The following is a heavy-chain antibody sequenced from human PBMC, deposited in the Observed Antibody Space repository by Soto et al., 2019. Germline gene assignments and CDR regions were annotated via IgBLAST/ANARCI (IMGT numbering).Heavy chain of an antibody. D-gene: IGHD4-4*01. CDR1: GVTFSSYA. V-gene: IGHV3-23*01. CDR2: ISGSGGST. J-gene: IGHJ6*02. Sequence: AGSLELSSAASGVTFSSYAMSWVRQAPGKGLEWVSAISGSGGSTYYADSVKGRFTISRDNSKNTLYLQMNSLRAEDTAVYYCAKYSNYVGYYYYYGMDVWGQGTTVTVSS. CDR3: AKYSNYVGYYYYYGMDV.